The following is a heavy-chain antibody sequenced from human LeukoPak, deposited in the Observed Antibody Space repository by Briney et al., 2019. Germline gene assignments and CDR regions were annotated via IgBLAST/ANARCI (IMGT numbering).Heavy chain of an antibody. J-gene: IGHJ6*02. CDR1: GGTFSSYA. CDR3: ARADRLDYYYGMDV. V-gene: IGHV1-69*04. Sequence: GASVKVSCKASGGTFSSYAISWVRQAPGQGLEWMGRIIPILGIANYAQKFQGRVTITADKSTSTAYMELSSLRSEDTAAYYCARADRLDYYYGMDVWGQGTTVTVSS. CDR2: IIPILGIA. D-gene: IGHD3-9*01.